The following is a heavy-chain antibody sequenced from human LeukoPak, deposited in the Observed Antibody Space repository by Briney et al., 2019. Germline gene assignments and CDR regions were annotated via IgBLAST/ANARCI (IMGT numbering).Heavy chain of an antibody. CDR2: ISGSGGST. Sequence: PGGSLRLSCAASGVTFSSYAMSGVRQAPGKGLEWVSAISGSGGSTYYADSVKGRFTISRDNSKNTLYLQMNSLRAEDTAVYYCAKELGFNYYDSSGPADYWGQGTLVTVSS. CDR1: GVTFSSYA. CDR3: AKELGFNYYDSSGPADY. J-gene: IGHJ4*02. D-gene: IGHD3-22*01. V-gene: IGHV3-23*01.